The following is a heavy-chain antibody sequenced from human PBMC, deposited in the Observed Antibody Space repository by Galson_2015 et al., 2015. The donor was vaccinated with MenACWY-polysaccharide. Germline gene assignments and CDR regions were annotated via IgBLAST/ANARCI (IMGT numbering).Heavy chain of an antibody. Sequence: SLRLSCAASGFTFSSHWMNWVRQPPGKGLEWVALIRGDGTEKHYVDSVKGRFTISRDNAKNSVYLQMKSLRAEDTAVYYCVRGAGWLLDSSGQGTLGTVSS. CDR1: GFTFSSHW. CDR3: VRGAGWLLDS. V-gene: IGHV3-7*01. J-gene: IGHJ4*02. D-gene: IGHD5-24*01. CDR2: IRGDGTEK.